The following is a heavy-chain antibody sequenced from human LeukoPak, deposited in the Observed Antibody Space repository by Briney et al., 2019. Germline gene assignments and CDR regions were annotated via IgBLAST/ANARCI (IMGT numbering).Heavy chain of an antibody. V-gene: IGHV1-69*04. Sequence: ASVKVSCKASGGTFSSYAISWVRQAPGQGLEWMGRIIPILGIANYAQKFQGRVTITADKSTSTAYMELSSLRSEDTAVYYCARAGYIYGPLDYWGQGTLVTVSS. CDR3: ARAGYIYGPLDY. CDR2: IIPILGIA. CDR1: GGTFSSYA. J-gene: IGHJ4*02. D-gene: IGHD5-18*01.